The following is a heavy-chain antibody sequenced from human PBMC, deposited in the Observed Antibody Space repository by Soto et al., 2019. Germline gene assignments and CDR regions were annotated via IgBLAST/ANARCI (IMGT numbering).Heavy chain of an antibody. CDR3: AKQGGSYSSSYHFDY. CDR2: ISGSGGST. J-gene: IGHJ4*02. V-gene: IGHV3-23*01. CDR1: GFTFSSYA. Sequence: PGGSLRLSCAASGFTFSSYAMSWVRQAPGKGLEWVSAISGSGGSTYYADSVKGRFTISRDNSKNTLYLQMNSLRAEDTAVYYCAKQGGSYSSSYHFDYWGQGTLVTVSS. D-gene: IGHD6-13*01.